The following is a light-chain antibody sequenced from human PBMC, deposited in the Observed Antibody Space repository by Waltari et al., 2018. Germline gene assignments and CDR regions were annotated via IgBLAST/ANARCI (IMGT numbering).Light chain of an antibody. CDR2: DDD. J-gene: IGLJ2*01. V-gene: IGLV3-21*02. CDR3: QVWDSHTVV. CDR1: HIGTKA. Sequence: SYVLTQLSSMSVTPGQTARIVCGGRHIGTKAVHWYQREAGQAPLLVLHDDDTRPSGIPDRFSGTNSGDTATLTISGVEAEDEADYFCQVWDSHTVVFGGGTNLTVL.